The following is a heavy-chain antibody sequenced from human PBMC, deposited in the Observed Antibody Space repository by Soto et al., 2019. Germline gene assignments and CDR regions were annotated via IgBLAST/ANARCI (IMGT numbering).Heavy chain of an antibody. D-gene: IGHD4-17*01. CDR1: GDSIKSSYW. Sequence: WETLSLTCAVSGDSIKSSYWWSWVRQTPGKGLEWIGEVSQSGNTNYNPSLSRRLSISVDTSRNQFSLRLTSVTAADTAVYYCAKENTSLPTVRSHFANWGQGTLVPVSS. V-gene: IGHV4-4*02. CDR3: AKENTSLPTVRSHFAN. J-gene: IGHJ4*02. CDR2: VSQSGNT.